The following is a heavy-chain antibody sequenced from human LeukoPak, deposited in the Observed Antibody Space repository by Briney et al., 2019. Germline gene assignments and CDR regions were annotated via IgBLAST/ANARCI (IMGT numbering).Heavy chain of an antibody. D-gene: IGHD3-16*01. V-gene: IGHV3-7*01. J-gene: IGHJ5*02. Sequence: GGSLRLSCVASGFTFSRNWMSWVRQAPGKGLEWVANIKEDGSEKYYVDSVKGRFTISRDNAKSSLSLQMNSLRVEDTAVYYCARDEEITLGTGSWGQGTLVTVSS. CDR2: IKEDGSEK. CDR1: GFTFSRNW. CDR3: ARDEEITLGTGS.